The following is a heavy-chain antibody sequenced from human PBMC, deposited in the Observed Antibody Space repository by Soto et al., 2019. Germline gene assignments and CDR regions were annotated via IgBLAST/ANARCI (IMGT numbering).Heavy chain of an antibody. Sequence: LRLSCAASGFAFSTYAMTWVRQAPGKGLEWVSVISGSGGSSYYADSVKGRFTISRDNSKNTLFLQMNGLRAEDTAVYYCAKVTKRAAAGRYEYYKYGMDVWGQGTTVTVSS. J-gene: IGHJ6*02. CDR2: ISGSGGSS. V-gene: IGHV3-23*01. D-gene: IGHD6-13*01. CDR1: GFAFSTYA. CDR3: AKVTKRAAAGRYEYYKYGMDV.